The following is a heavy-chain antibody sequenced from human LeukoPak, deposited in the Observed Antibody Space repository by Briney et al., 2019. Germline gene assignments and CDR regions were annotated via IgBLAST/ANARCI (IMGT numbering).Heavy chain of an antibody. CDR1: GYTFTSYA. J-gene: IGHJ6*04. Sequence: ALVKVSCKASGYTFTSYAMHWVRQAPGQRLEWMGWINAGNGNTKYSQKFQGRVTITRDTSASTAYMELSSLRSEDTAVYYCARGKRYYYGMDVWGKGTTVTVSS. CDR3: ARGKRYYYGMDV. CDR2: INAGNGNT. V-gene: IGHV1-3*01.